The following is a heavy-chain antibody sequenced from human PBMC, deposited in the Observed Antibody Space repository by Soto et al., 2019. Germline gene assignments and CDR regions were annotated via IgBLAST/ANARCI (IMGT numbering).Heavy chain of an antibody. D-gene: IGHD6-13*01. CDR3: ARDTHSRRSYSSSWHSYDY. J-gene: IGHJ4*02. V-gene: IGHV4-31*03. CDR2: IYYSGST. Sequence: PSETLSLTCTVSGGSISSGGYYWSWIRQHPGKGLEWIGYIYYSGSTYYNPSLKSRVTISVDTSKNQFSLKLSSVTDADTAVYYCARDTHSRRSYSSSWHSYDYWGQGTLVTVSS. CDR1: GGSISSGGYY.